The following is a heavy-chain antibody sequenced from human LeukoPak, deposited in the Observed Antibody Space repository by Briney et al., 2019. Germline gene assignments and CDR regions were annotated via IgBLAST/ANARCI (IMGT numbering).Heavy chain of an antibody. Sequence: SETLSLTCAVYGGSFRGYYWSWIRPPPGKGLEWIVEINHSGSTNYNPSLKSRVTISVDTSKNQFSLKLSSVTAADTAVYYCARGHPSYDSSGYYLYYYYYYMDVWGKGTTVTVSS. CDR3: ARGHPSYDSSGYYLYYYYYYMDV. J-gene: IGHJ6*03. CDR2: INHSGST. D-gene: IGHD3-22*01. V-gene: IGHV4-34*01. CDR1: GGSFRGYY.